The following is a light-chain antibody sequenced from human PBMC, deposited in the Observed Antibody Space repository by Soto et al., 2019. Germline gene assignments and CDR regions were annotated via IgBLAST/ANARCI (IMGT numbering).Light chain of an antibody. Sequence: EIVLTQSPGTLSLSPGERATLSCRASQTVIGNQLAWYRQKPGQAPRLLIYNGPHRATGIPDRFSASGSGTDFTLTISGLEAEDFAVYHCQQYGSLPPTFGQGTKVDSK. CDR2: NGP. CDR1: QTVIGNQ. V-gene: IGKV3-20*01. CDR3: QQYGSLPPT. J-gene: IGKJ1*01.